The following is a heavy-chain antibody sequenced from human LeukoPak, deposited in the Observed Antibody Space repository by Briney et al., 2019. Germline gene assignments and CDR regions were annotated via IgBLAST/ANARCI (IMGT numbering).Heavy chain of an antibody. CDR2: IYPGDSDT. CDR3: ARHLPQSGSYLAAFDI. V-gene: IGHV5-51*01. D-gene: IGHD1-26*01. J-gene: IGHJ3*02. CDR1: GYSFTSYW. Sequence: RGESLKISCKGSGYSFTSYWIAWVRQMPGKGLEWMGIIYPGDSDTRYSPSFQGQVTISADKSISTAYLQWSSLKASDTAMYYCARHLPQSGSYLAAFDIWGQGTMLTVSS.